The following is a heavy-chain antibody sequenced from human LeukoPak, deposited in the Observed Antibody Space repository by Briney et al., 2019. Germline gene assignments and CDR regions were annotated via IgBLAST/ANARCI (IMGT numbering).Heavy chain of an antibody. CDR1: GYTFTSYD. Sequence: ASVKVSCEASGYTFTSYDINWVRQATGQGLEWMGWMNPNSGNTGYAQKLQGRVTITRNTSISTAYMELSSLRSEDTVVYYCAGGTGEGIAAAHSDYWGQGTLVTVSS. CDR3: AGGTGEGIAAAHSDY. V-gene: IGHV1-8*03. J-gene: IGHJ4*02. D-gene: IGHD6-13*01. CDR2: MNPNSGNT.